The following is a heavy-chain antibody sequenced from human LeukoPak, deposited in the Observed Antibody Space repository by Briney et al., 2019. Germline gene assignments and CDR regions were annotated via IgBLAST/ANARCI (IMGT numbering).Heavy chain of an antibody. CDR1: GFTFDDYA. J-gene: IGHJ4*02. V-gene: IGHV3-9*01. D-gene: IGHD3-22*01. CDR2: ISWNSGSI. Sequence: GGSLRLSCAASGFTFDDYAMHWVRQAPGKGLVWVSGISWNSGSIGYADSVKGRFTISRDNAKNSLYLQMNSLRAEDTALYYCALLDSSVSFARWGQGTLVTVSS. CDR3: ALLDSSVSFAR.